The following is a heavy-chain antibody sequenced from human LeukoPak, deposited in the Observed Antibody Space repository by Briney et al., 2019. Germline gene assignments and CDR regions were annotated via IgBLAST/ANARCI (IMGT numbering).Heavy chain of an antibody. CDR2: INSDGRST. V-gene: IGHV3-74*01. D-gene: IGHD4-23*01. CDR1: GFTFSSNW. CDR3: ASEDQGGNSRKFDY. Sequence: GGSLRLSCAASGFTFSSNWMHWVRQAPGTGLVWVSRINSDGRSTSYADSVKGRFTISRDSVMNTVFLQMNSLTAGDTAVYYCASEDQGGNSRKFDYWGQGTLVTVSS. J-gene: IGHJ4*02.